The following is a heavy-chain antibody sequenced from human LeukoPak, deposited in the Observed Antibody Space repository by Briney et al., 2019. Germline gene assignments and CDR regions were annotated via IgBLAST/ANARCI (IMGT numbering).Heavy chain of an antibody. CDR1: GFTFDDYA. CDR2: ISWNSGSI. CDR3: AGDYYDSSGQFIDY. Sequence: GRSLRLSCAASGFTFDDYAMHWVRQAPGKGLEWVSGISWNSGSIGYADSVKGRFTISRDNAKNSLYLQMNSLRAEDTAVYYCAGDYYDSSGQFIDYWGQGTLVTVSS. D-gene: IGHD3-22*01. V-gene: IGHV3-9*01. J-gene: IGHJ4*02.